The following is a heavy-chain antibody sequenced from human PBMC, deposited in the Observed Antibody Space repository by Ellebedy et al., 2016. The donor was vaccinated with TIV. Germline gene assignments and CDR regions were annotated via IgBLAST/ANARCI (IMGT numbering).Heavy chain of an antibody. J-gene: IGHJ4*02. CDR3: ATTYGSVSYN. CDR1: GFTFSNAW. V-gene: IGHV3-15*01. Sequence: GESLKISCAASGFTFSNAWMSWVRQAPGKGLEWVGRITRNTDGGTTDYGAPVTGRFSISRDDSKNTLYLQMNSLRTEDTAMYYCATTYGSVSYNWGQGTLVTVSS. D-gene: IGHD3-10*01. CDR2: ITRNTDGGTT.